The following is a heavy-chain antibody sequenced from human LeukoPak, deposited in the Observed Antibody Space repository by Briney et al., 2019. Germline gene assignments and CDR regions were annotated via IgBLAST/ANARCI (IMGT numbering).Heavy chain of an antibody. V-gene: IGHV4-34*01. Sequence: SETLSLTCAVYGGSFSGYYWSWIRQPPGKGLEWIGEINHSGSTNYNPSLKSRVTISLDTSRNQFSLKLNSVTAADTAVYYCAKSNGYGLVDIWGQGTIVTVSS. CDR1: GGSFSGYY. J-gene: IGHJ3*02. D-gene: IGHD3-10*01. CDR2: INHSGST. CDR3: AKSNGYGLVDI.